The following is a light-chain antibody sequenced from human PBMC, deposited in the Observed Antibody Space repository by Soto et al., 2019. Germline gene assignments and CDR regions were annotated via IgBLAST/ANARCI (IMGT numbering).Light chain of an antibody. V-gene: IGKV1-12*01. J-gene: IGKJ5*01. CDR2: AAS. CDR3: QQANSFPIT. Sequence: DIQMTQSPSSVSASVGDRVTITCRGSQDIGSWLAWYQQNPGKAPKLLIYAASSLPNGVPSRFSGGGSGTDFTLTISSLQPDDFATYCCQQANSFPITFGQGTRLEIK. CDR1: QDIGSW.